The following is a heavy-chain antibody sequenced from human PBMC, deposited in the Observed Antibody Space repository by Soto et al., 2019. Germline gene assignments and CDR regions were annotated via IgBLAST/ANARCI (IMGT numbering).Heavy chain of an antibody. D-gene: IGHD3-3*01. Sequence: QVPLQESGPGLVKPSENLSLTCTVSGDSMSPFYWNWIRQSPGKGLEWIGYIYYSGNTNYNPSHKSRVARSVDTSKDQFYLQLSSVTAADTAVYYCARGVYDYWSGYYAGSGLDVWGQGTTVTVS. J-gene: IGHJ6*02. V-gene: IGHV4-59*13. CDR2: IYYSGNT. CDR3: ARGVYDYWSGYYAGSGLDV. CDR1: GDSMSPFY.